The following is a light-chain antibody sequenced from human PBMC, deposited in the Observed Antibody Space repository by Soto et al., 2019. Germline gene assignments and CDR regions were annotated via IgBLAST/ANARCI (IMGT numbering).Light chain of an antibody. CDR3: QQYDRWVT. Sequence: EIVMTQSPATLSVSPGESATLSCRASQTVGSNLAWYQQKRSQAPRLLIYGASTRATGIPARFSGSGSGTEFTLTISSLQSEDFAVYYCQQYDRWVTFGPGTKVDIK. CDR2: GAS. J-gene: IGKJ3*01. V-gene: IGKV3-15*01. CDR1: QTVGSN.